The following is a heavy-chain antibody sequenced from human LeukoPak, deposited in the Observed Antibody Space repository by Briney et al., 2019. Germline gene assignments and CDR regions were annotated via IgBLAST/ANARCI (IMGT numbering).Heavy chain of an antibody. Sequence: GGSLRLSCAASGFVFSDYYMTWIRQAPGKGLEWVSYISSTGGTISYADSVKGRFTISRDNAKNSLYLQMNSLGAEDTAVYYCARNIGYCSSTNCYDSFHADYWGQGTLVTVSS. CDR2: ISSTGGTI. CDR1: GFVFSDYY. D-gene: IGHD2-2*01. V-gene: IGHV3-11*01. J-gene: IGHJ4*02. CDR3: ARNIGYCSSTNCYDSFHADY.